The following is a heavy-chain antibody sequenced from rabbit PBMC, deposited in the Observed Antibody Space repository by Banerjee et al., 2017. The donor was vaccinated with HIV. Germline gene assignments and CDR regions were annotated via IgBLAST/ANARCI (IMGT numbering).Heavy chain of an antibody. J-gene: IGHJ4*01. CDR3: ARDYTGSGWYFTL. CDR2: IDDGSSGST. V-gene: IGHV1S40*01. D-gene: IGHD8-1*01. CDR1: GFSFSGSYY. Sequence: QSLEESGGDLVKPGASLTLTCTASGFSFSGSYYMCWVRQAPGKGLEWIACIDDGSSGSTDYASWAKGRFTISITSSTTVTLQMTSLTAADAATYFCARDYTGSGWYFTLWGPGTLVTVS.